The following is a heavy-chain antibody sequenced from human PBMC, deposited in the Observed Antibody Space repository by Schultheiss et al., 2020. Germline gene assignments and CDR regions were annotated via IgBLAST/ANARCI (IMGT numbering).Heavy chain of an antibody. CDR2: IYYSGST. J-gene: IGHJ5*02. CDR3: ARDPGENWVDP. Sequence: SETLSLTCTVSGGSISSYYWCWIRQPPGQGLEWIGYIYYSGSTNYNPSLKRRVTISVDTSKNQFSLKLSSVTAADTAVYYCARDPGENWVDPWGQGTLVTVSS. V-gene: IGHV4-59*01. D-gene: IGHD3-10*01. CDR1: GGSISSYY.